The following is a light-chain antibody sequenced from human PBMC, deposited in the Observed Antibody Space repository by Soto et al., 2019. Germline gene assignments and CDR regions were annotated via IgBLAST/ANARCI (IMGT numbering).Light chain of an antibody. J-gene: IGKJ2*01. CDR3: QQYHNWPPQNT. CDR1: QSVASN. CDR2: GAS. Sequence: EIVMTQSPASLSVSPGDGATLSCWASQSVASNVAWYQQRPGQGPRLLIHGASTRAARVPARFSGSESGTDFTLTISSLQSEDFAGYYCQQYHNWPPQNTFGQGTELQIK. V-gene: IGKV3-15*01.